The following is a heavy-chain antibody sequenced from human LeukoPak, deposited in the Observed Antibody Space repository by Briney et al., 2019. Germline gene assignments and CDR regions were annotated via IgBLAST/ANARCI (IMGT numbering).Heavy chain of an antibody. V-gene: IGHV3-30*01. CDR2: ISYDGSNK. CDR3: ARISMATFDY. CDR1: GFTFSSYA. Sequence: GGPLRLSCAASGFTFSSYAMHWVHQAPGKGLEWVAVISYDGSNKYYADSVKGRFTISRDNSKNTLYLQMNSLRAEDTAVYYCARISMATFDYWGQGTLVTVSS. J-gene: IGHJ4*02. D-gene: IGHD5-24*01.